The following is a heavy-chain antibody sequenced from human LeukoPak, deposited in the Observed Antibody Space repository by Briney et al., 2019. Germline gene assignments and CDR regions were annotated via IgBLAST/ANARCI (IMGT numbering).Heavy chain of an antibody. CDR1: GFTFGDYA. CDR2: IRSKAYGGTT. Sequence: GGSLRLSCTASGFTFGDYAMSWFRQAPGKGLEWVGFIRSKAYGGTTEYAASVKGRFTISRDDSKSIASLQMNSLKTEDTAVYYCTRDPVTMVRGVYFDYWGQGTLVTVSS. CDR3: TRDPVTMVRGVYFDY. J-gene: IGHJ4*02. V-gene: IGHV3-49*03. D-gene: IGHD3-10*01.